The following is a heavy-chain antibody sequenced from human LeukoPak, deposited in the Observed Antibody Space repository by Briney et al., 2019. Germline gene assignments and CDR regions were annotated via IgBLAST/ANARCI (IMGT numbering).Heavy chain of an antibody. CDR2: IIPIFGTA. D-gene: IGHD6-6*01. Sequence: SVKVSCKASGGTFSSYAISWVRQAPGQGLEWMVGIIPIFGTANYAQKFQGRVTITADESTSTAYMEVRSLRSDDTAVYYCARGGPFPSSSSSREYYLDYWGQGTLVTVSS. J-gene: IGHJ4*02. CDR3: ARGGPFPSSSSSREYYLDY. CDR1: GGTFSSYA. V-gene: IGHV1-69*13.